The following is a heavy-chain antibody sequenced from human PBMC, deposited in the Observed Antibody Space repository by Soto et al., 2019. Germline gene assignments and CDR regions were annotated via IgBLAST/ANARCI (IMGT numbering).Heavy chain of an antibody. D-gene: IGHD3-16*01. J-gene: IGHJ4*02. CDR2: ISYDGSNK. CDR1: GFTFSSYA. Sequence: QVQLVESGGGVVQPGRSLRLSCAASGFTFSSYAMHWVRQAPGKGLEWVAVISYDGSNKYYVDSVKGRFTISRDNYEVTLYLHMKSLRAEDTAVYYCSRDRYARQPSYFDYLGQGNQVTVSS. V-gene: IGHV3-30-3*01. CDR3: SRDRYARQPSYFDY.